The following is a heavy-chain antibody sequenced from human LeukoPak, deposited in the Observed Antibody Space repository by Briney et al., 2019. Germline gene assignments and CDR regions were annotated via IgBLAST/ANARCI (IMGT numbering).Heavy chain of an antibody. CDR2: ISYDGSNK. V-gene: IGHV3-30-3*01. Sequence: GGSLRLSCAASGFTFSSYAMHWVRQAPGKGLEWVAVISYDGSNKYYADSVKGRFTISRDNSKNTLYLQMNSLRAEDTAVYYCARDTFYSNYQEIPPYFDYWGQGTLVTVSS. CDR3: ARDTFYSNYQEIPPYFDY. J-gene: IGHJ4*02. CDR1: GFTFSSYA. D-gene: IGHD4-11*01.